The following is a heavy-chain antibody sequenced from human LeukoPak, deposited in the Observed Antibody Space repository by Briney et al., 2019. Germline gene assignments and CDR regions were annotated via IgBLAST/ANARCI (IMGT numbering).Heavy chain of an antibody. V-gene: IGHV4-59*01. CDR2: IYYSGST. CDR1: GGSISSYY. D-gene: IGHD1-1*01. Sequence: SETLSLTCTVSGGSISSYYWSWIRQPPGKGLEWIGYIYYSGSTNYNPSLKSRVTISVDTSKNQFSLKLSSVTAADTAVYYCASSSLEYNWSEGGFWFDPWGQGTLVTVSS. CDR3: ASSSLEYNWSEGGFWFDP. J-gene: IGHJ5*02.